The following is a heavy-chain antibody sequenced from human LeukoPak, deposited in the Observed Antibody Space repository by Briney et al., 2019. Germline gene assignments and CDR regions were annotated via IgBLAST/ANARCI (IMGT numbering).Heavy chain of an antibody. CDR3: ARGDSSGYDAFDI. CDR1: GYTFTGYY. D-gene: IGHD3-22*01. CDR2: INPNSGGT. J-gene: IGHJ3*02. V-gene: IGHV1-2*02. Sequence: ASVKVSCKASGYTFTGYYMHWVRQAPGQGLEWMGWINPNSGGTSYAQKFQGRVTMTRDTSISTAYMELSRLRSDDTAVYYCARGDSSGYDAFDIWGQGTMVTVSS.